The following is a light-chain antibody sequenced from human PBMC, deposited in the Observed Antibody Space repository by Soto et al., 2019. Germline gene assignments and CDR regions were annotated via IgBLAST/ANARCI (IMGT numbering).Light chain of an antibody. CDR1: QGITSW. V-gene: IGKV1-12*01. CDR2: AAS. Sequence: DIQMTQSPSFVSASVGDRVTISCRASQGITSWLAWYQQEPGKAPKLLIYAASNLQSGVPSRFSGSGSGTDFTLTISSLQPEDFATYYCQQSYSTPITFGQGTRLEIK. J-gene: IGKJ5*01. CDR3: QQSYSTPIT.